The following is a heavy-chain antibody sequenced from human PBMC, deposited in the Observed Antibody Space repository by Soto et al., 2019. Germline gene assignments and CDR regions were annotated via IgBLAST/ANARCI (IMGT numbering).Heavy chain of an antibody. Sequence: SVKVSCKASGGTFSSYTISWVRQAPGQGLEWMGRIIPILGIANYAQKFQGRVTITADKSTSTAYMELRSLRSDDTAVYYCARDPEYCSGGSCYSANWFDPWGQGTLVTVSS. J-gene: IGHJ5*02. CDR3: ARDPEYCSGGSCYSANWFDP. D-gene: IGHD2-15*01. CDR2: IIPILGIA. V-gene: IGHV1-69*04. CDR1: GGTFSSYT.